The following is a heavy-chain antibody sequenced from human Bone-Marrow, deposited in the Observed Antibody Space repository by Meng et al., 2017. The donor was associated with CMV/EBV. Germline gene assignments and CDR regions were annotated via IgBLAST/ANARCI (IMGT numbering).Heavy chain of an antibody. D-gene: IGHD3-10*01. CDR1: GFACSSYS. CDR3: AKGLGSGSFPFDY. V-gene: IGHV3-23*01. CDR2: SSGSGGST. Sequence: GFACSSYSRRWVRQAPGKGLGWVTASSGSGGSTYNADYMKGRFTISRENSKNTLYLQMNSLRAENTAVYDCAKGLGSGSFPFDYWGQGTLVTVSS. J-gene: IGHJ4*02.